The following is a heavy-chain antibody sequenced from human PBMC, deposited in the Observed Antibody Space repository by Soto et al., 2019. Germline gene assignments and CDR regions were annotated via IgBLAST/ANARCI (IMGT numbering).Heavy chain of an antibody. CDR3: AKSPRRSYSGYGRGYHFDY. V-gene: IGHV3-23*01. Sequence: GGSLRLSCAASGFTFSSYAMSWVRQAPGKGLEWVSAISGSGGSTYYADSVKGRFTISRDNSKNTLYLQMNSLRAEDTAVYYCAKSPRRSYSGYGRGYHFDYWGQGTLVTVSS. D-gene: IGHD5-12*01. CDR2: ISGSGGST. CDR1: GFTFSSYA. J-gene: IGHJ4*02.